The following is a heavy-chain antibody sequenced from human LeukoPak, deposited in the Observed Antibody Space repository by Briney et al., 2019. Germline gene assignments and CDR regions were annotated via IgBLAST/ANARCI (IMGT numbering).Heavy chain of an antibody. D-gene: IGHD4-17*01. J-gene: IGHJ4*02. CDR1: GDSISFYY. Sequence: SETLSLTCTVSGDSISFYYWSWIRQPPGQGLEWIGYIFYNGSTNYNPSLKRRLTISVDKSKNQFSLKLSSVTAADTAVYYCARASHDYGDYSHFDYWGQGTLVTVSS. V-gene: IGHV4-59*12. CDR2: IFYNGST. CDR3: ARASHDYGDYSHFDY.